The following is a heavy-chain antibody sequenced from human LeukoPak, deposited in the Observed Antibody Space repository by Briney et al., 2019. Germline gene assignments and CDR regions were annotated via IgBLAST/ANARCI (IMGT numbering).Heavy chain of an antibody. V-gene: IGHV4-34*01. CDR3: ARVDPFGPGDAFDI. D-gene: IGHD3-10*01. CDR2: INHCGST. J-gene: IGHJ3*02. Sequence: NPSETLSLTCAVYGGSVSGYYWSWIRQPPGKGLEWIGEINHCGSTNYNPSLKSRVTISVDTSKNQFSLKLSSVTAADTAVYYCARVDPFGPGDAFDIWGQGTMVTVSS. CDR1: GGSVSGYY.